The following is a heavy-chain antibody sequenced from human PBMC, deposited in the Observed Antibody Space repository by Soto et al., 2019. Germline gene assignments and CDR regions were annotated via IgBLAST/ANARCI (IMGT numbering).Heavy chain of an antibody. Sequence: SVKVSCKASGGTFSSYAISWVRQAPGQGLEWMGGIIPIFGTANYAQKFQGRVTITADESTSTAYMELSSLRSEDTTVYYCARNGIVARPIWFDPWGQGTLGTVSS. V-gene: IGHV1-69*13. CDR3: ARNGIVARPIWFDP. CDR2: IIPIFGTA. D-gene: IGHD6-6*01. J-gene: IGHJ5*02. CDR1: GGTFSSYA.